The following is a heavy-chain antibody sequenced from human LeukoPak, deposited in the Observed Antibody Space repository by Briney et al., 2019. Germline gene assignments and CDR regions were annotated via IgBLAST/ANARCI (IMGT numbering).Heavy chain of an antibody. J-gene: IGHJ4*02. Sequence: SQTLSLTCTVSGGSISSGDYYWSWIRQPPGKALEWIGYIYYSGSTYYNPSLKSRVTISIDTSKNQFSLKLSSVTAADTAMYYCTSRGYTYGHFDYWGPGTLVTVSS. CDR1: GGSISSGDYY. D-gene: IGHD5-18*01. CDR2: IYYSGST. CDR3: TSRGYTYGHFDY. V-gene: IGHV4-30-4*01.